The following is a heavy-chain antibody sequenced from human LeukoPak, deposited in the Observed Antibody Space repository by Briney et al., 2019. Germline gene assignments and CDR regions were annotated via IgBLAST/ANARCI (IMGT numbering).Heavy chain of an antibody. J-gene: IGHJ4*02. D-gene: IGHD3-10*01. V-gene: IGHV3-30-3*01. CDR1: GFTFSNYA. Sequence: PGGSLRLSCAASGFTFSNYAMHWVRQAPGKGLEWVAVISYDGSNKYYADSVKGRFTISRDNSKNTLYLQMDSLRAEDTAVYYCARDPSYAGSPNDYWGQGTLVTVSS. CDR2: ISYDGSNK. CDR3: ARDPSYAGSPNDY.